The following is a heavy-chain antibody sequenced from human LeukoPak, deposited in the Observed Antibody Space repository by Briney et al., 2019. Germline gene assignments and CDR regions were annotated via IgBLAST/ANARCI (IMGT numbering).Heavy chain of an antibody. J-gene: IGHJ5*02. CDR2: MNPNSGNT. Sequence: ASVKVPCKASGYTFTSYDINWVRQATGQGLEWMGWMNPNSGNTGYAQKFQGRVTMTRNTSISTAYMELSSLRSEDTAVYYCARGKTKAAAGLRFDPWGQGTLVTVSS. CDR1: GYTFTSYD. CDR3: ARGKTKAAAGLRFDP. D-gene: IGHD6-13*01. V-gene: IGHV1-8*01.